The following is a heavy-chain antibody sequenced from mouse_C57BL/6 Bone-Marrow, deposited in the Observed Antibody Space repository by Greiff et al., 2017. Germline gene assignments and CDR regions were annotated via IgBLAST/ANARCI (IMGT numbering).Heavy chain of an antibody. CDR1: GYNFTSYW. CDR3: ARLVLLGFDY. Sequence: QVQLQQPGAELVKPGASVKMSCKASGYNFTSYWITWVKQRPGQGLEWIGDIYPGSGSTNSNEKFKSKATLTLDTSSSKAYMQLSSLTSEDSAVYYCARLVLLGFDYWGQGTTLTVSS. J-gene: IGHJ2*01. CDR2: IYPGSGST. V-gene: IGHV1-55*01. D-gene: IGHD2-12*01.